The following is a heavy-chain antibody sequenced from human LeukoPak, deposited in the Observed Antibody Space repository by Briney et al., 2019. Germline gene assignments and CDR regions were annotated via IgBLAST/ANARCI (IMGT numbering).Heavy chain of an antibody. V-gene: IGHV3-23*01. CDR3: AKDQGFSYYYLDY. CDR1: GFTYNTHA. J-gene: IGHJ4*02. CDR2: ISANGANT. D-gene: IGHD5-18*01. Sequence: GGSLRLSCVASGFTYNTHAMSWVRQAPGKGLEWVSGISANGANTYYTDSVRGRFTISRDNSKNTVYLQMSSLSAEDTAIYYCAKDQGFSYYYLDYWGQGILVTVSS.